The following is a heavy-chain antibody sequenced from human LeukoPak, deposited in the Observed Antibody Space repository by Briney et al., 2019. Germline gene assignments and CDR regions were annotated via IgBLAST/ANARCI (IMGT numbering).Heavy chain of an antibody. J-gene: IGHJ4*02. CDR1: GFTFSSYA. D-gene: IGHD4-17*01. CDR3: AKESPTAYGDYQRFGN. CDR2: ISGSDGGT. Sequence: GGSLRLSCAASGFTFSSYAISWVRQAPGKGLEWVSAISGSDGGTYYADSVKGRFTISRDNSKNTLYLQMNRLRAEDTAVYYCAKESPTAYGDYQRFGNWGQGTLVTVSS. V-gene: IGHV3-23*01.